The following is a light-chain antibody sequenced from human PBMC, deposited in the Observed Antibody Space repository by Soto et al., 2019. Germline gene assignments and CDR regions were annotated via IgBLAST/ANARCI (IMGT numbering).Light chain of an antibody. CDR3: CSYAGTGTSLV. Sequence: QSALTQPASVSGSPGQSITISCTGTSSDVGSYNLVSWYQQLPGKVPKLIIFEDTKRPSGVSNRFSCSKSGNTASLTISGLQAEDEADYHCCSYAGTGTSLVFGGGTKLTVL. J-gene: IGLJ2*01. V-gene: IGLV2-23*01. CDR1: SSDVGSYNL. CDR2: EDT.